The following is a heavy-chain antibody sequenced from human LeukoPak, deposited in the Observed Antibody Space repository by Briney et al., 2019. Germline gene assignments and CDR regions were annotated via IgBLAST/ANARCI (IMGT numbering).Heavy chain of an antibody. J-gene: IGHJ4*02. D-gene: IGHD3-10*01. Sequence: GESLRLSCAASGFTFSSYAMSWVRQAPGKGLKWVSAISGSGGSTYYADSVKGRFTISRDNSKNTLYLQMNSLRAEDTAVYYCAKERALWFGELFDYWGQGTLVTVSS. CDR1: GFTFSSYA. CDR3: AKERALWFGELFDY. V-gene: IGHV3-23*01. CDR2: ISGSGGST.